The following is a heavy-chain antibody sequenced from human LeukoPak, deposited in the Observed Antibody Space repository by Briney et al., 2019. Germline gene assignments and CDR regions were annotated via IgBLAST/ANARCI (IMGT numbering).Heavy chain of an antibody. CDR1: GRSLSNYY. Sequence: PPETLSLTCTLSGRSLSNYYRSWVRHPPENGREWNGYIYYSGSTNYNPSLKSRVTISVDTSKNQCSLKLSSVTAADTAVYYCARTTEAHSWQTRYYSYYVDVWGKGPPSPSP. V-gene: IGHV4-59*01. CDR2: IYYSGST. D-gene: IGHD6-13*01. CDR3: ARTTEAHSWQTRYYSYYVDV. J-gene: IGHJ6*03.